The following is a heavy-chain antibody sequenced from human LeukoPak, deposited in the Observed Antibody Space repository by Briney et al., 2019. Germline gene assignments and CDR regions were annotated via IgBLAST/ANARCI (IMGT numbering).Heavy chain of an antibody. CDR3: ARGEYYDFWSGCYLKNYFDY. V-gene: IGHV4-30-4*08. Sequence: SETLSLTCTVSGGSISSGDYYWSWIRQPPGKGLEWIGYIYYSGSTYYNPSLKSRVTISVDTSKHQFSLKLSSVTAADTAVYYCARGEYYDFWSGCYLKNYFDYWGQGTLVTVSS. CDR1: GGSISSGDYY. D-gene: IGHD3-3*01. CDR2: IYYSGST. J-gene: IGHJ4*02.